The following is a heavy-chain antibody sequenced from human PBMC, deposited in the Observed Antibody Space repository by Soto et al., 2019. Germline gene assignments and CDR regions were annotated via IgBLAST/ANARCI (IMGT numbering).Heavy chain of an antibody. V-gene: IGHV1-2*04. D-gene: IGHD2-2*02. CDR1: GYTFTGYY. J-gene: IGHJ4*02. CDR3: ARQLSPYTYFDY. CDR2: INLNSGGT. Sequence: QVQLVQSGAEVKKPGASVKVSCKASGYTFTGYYMHWVRQAPGQGLEWMGWINLNSGGTNYAQKFQGWVTMTRDTSISTAYMELSRLRSDDTAVYSCARQLSPYTYFDYWGQGTLVTVSS.